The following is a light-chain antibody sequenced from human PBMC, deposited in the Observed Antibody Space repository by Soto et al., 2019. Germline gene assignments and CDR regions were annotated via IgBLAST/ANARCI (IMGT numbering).Light chain of an antibody. CDR2: GAS. CDR1: QSVISTY. CDR3: QQYRDSLGT. J-gene: IGKJ1*01. V-gene: IGKV3-20*01. Sequence: EIVLTQSPGTLSLSPGERATLSCRASQSVISTYLAWYQQKPGQAPRLLIYGASSRATGIPDRFSGSGSRTDFTLTISRLEPEDFAVYYCQQYRDSLGTFGQGTKVEIK.